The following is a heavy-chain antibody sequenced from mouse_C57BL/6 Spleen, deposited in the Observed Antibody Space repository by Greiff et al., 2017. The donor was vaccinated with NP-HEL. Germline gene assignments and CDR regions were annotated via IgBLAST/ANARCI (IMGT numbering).Heavy chain of an antibody. CDR2: IYPGGGYT. J-gene: IGHJ1*03. Sequence: QVHVKQSGAELVRPGTSVKMSCKASGYTFTNYWIGWAKQRPGHGLEWIGDIYPGGGYTNYNEKFKGKATLTADKSSSTAYMQFSSLTSEDSAIYYCARSARGSSRYFDVWGTGTTVTVSS. D-gene: IGHD1-1*01. CDR1: GYTFTNYW. CDR3: ARSARGSSRYFDV. V-gene: IGHV1-63*01.